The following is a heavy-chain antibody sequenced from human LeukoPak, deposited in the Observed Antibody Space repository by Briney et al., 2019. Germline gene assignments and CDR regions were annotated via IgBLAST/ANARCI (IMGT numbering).Heavy chain of an antibody. CDR1: GGSISSYY. V-gene: IGHV4-59*01. Sequence: SETLSLTCTVSGGSISSYYWSWIRQPPGKGLEWIGYIYYTGSTNYNPSLKSRVTISMDTSKNQFSLKLSSVTAADTAVYYCARDEYSSSSQWFDPWGQGTLVTVSS. CDR2: IYYTGST. CDR3: ARDEYSSSSQWFDP. J-gene: IGHJ5*02. D-gene: IGHD6-6*01.